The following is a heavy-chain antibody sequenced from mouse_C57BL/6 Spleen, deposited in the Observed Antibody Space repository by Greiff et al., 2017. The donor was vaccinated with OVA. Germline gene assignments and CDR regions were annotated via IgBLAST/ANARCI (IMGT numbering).Heavy chain of an antibody. CDR2: ISSGSSTI. CDR1: GFTFSDYG. V-gene: IGHV5-17*01. CDR3: ARLGDYYFDY. Sequence: EVHLVESGGGLVKPGGSLKLSCAASGFTFSDYGMHWVRQAPEKGLEWVAYISSGSSTIYYADTVKGRFTISRDNAKNTLFLQMTSLRSEDTAMYYCARLGDYYFDYWGQGTTLTVSS. J-gene: IGHJ2*01. D-gene: IGHD3-3*01.